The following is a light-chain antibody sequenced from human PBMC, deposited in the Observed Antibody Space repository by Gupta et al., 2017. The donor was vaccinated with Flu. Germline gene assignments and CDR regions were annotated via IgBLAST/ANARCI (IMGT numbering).Light chain of an antibody. Sequence: QSALTQPRSVSGSPGQSVTISCTGTSSDVGGYNYVSWYQQHPGKAPKLMIYDVSNWPSGVPDRFSGSKSGNTASLTISGFQAEDEADYYCCSYAGGPWVFGGGTKLTVL. CDR2: DVS. CDR1: SSDVGGYNY. CDR3: CSYAGGPWV. J-gene: IGLJ3*02. V-gene: IGLV2-11*01.